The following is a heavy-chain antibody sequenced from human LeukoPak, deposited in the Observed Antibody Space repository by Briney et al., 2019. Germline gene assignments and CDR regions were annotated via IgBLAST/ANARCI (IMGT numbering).Heavy chain of an antibody. CDR2: IWYDGSNK. D-gene: IGHD2-21*02. J-gene: IGHJ4*02. CDR1: GFTFSSYG. Sequence: GRSLRLSCAASGFTFSSYGMHWVRQAPGKGLEWVAAIWYDGSNKYYADSVKGRFTISRDNSKNTLYLQMNSLRAEDTAVYYCAKGRCGGDCYSFDYWGQGTLVTVSS. V-gene: IGHV3-33*06. CDR3: AKGRCGGDCYSFDY.